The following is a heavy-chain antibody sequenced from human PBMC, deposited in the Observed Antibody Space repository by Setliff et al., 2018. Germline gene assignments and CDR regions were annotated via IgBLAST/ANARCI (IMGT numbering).Heavy chain of an antibody. CDR1: GGSFSGYY. D-gene: IGHD3-16*01. Sequence: PSETLSLTCAVYGGSFSGYYWSWIRQPPGKGLEWIGYIFYSGSTNYSPSLKSRVTISIDTSKNHFSLKLTSVTAADTAAYYCARLPNYVWGSPVDYWGQGTLVTVSS. CDR3: ARLPNYVWGSPVDY. V-gene: IGHV4-34*11. J-gene: IGHJ4*02. CDR2: IFYSGST.